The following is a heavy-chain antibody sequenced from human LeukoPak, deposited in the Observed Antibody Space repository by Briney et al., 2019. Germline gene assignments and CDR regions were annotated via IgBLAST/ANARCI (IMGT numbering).Heavy chain of an antibody. Sequence: SETLSLTCTVSGGSISRSNWWSWVRQPPGKGLEWIGEIHDTGSTNYNPPLKSRVTISVDTSKNQFSLKLNSVTATDTAVYYCARHYGPWGQGTLVTVSS. CDR2: IHDTGST. V-gene: IGHV4-4*02. CDR1: GGSISRSNW. J-gene: IGHJ4*02. D-gene: IGHD3-16*01. CDR3: ARHYGP.